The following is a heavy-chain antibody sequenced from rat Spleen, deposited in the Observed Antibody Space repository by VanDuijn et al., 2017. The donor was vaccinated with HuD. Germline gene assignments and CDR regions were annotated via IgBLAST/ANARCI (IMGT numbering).Heavy chain of an antibody. CDR1: GFTFSNYD. Sequence: EVQLVESGGGLVQPGRSLKLSCAASGFTFSNYDMAWVRRAPMKGLEWVATIIYDGSRTYYRDSVKGRFTISRDNAKSTLYLQMDSLRSEDTATYYCARQATMMVGTFAYWGQGTLVTVSS. CDR3: ARQATMMVGTFAY. D-gene: IGHD1-12*02. J-gene: IGHJ3*01. V-gene: IGHV5-7*01. CDR2: IIYDGSRT.